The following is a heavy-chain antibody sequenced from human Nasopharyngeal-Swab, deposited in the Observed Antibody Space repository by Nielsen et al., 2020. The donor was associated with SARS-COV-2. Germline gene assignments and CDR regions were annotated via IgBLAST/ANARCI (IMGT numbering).Heavy chain of an antibody. CDR2: ISYDGSNK. CDR1: GFTLSSYG. V-gene: IGHV3-30*18. D-gene: IGHD2-15*01. CDR3: AKAHGGGFYYYYMDV. J-gene: IGHJ6*03. Sequence: GESLKISCAASGFTLSSYGMHWVRQAPGKGLEWVAVISYDGSNKYYADSVKGRFTISRDNSKNTLYLQMNSLRAEDTAVYYCAKAHGGGFYYYYMDVWGKGTTVTVSS.